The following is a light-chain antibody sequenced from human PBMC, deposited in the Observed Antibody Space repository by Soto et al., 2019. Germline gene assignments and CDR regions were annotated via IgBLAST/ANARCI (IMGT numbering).Light chain of an antibody. CDR1: QSVSSN. Sequence: EIVMTKSPATLSVSPGERATLSCRARQSVSSNLAWYQQKPGQAPRLLIYGASTRATGIPARFSGSGSGTEFTLTISSLQSEDFAVYYWQQYNNWPRTFGQGTKLEIK. CDR3: QQYNNWPRT. V-gene: IGKV3-15*01. J-gene: IGKJ2*01. CDR2: GAS.